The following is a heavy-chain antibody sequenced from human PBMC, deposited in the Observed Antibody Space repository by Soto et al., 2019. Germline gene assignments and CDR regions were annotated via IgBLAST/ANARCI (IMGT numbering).Heavy chain of an antibody. CDR1: GFTFSGYG. CDR2: IWYDGSIK. CDR3: ARDSSYGGGDY. Sequence: QVQLVESGGGVVQPGRSLRLSCAASGFTFSGYGMHWVRQAPGKGLEWVAVIWYDGSIKEYADSVKGRFTNSRDNSKNTVYLQMNSLRDEDTAVYYCARDSSYGGGDYWGQGTLVTVSS. V-gene: IGHV3-33*01. D-gene: IGHD5-12*01. J-gene: IGHJ4*02.